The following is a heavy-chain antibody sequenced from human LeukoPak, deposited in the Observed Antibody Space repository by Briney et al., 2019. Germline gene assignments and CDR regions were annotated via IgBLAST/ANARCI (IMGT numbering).Heavy chain of an antibody. CDR3: ARGVRIAVADPHLDY. D-gene: IGHD6-19*01. CDR1: GGSFSDFY. Sequence: PSETLSLTCAVYGGSFSDFYWNWIRQPPGEGLEWIGEINHSGSTNYNPSLKSRVTISVDTSKKQFSLRLSSVTAADTAVYFCARGVRIAVADPHLDYWGQGTLVTVSS. J-gene: IGHJ4*02. V-gene: IGHV4-34*01. CDR2: INHSGST.